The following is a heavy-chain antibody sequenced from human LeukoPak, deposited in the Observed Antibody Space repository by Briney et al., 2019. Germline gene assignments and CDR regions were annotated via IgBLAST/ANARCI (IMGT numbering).Heavy chain of an antibody. CDR2: IYYSGST. D-gene: IGHD3-16*02. Sequence: SETLSLTCTVSGGSISSSSYYWGWIRQPPGKGLEWIGSIYYSGSTYYSPSLKSRVAISVDTSKNQFSLKLSSVTAADTAVYYCAGELSYYFDYWGQGTLVTVSS. CDR3: AGELSYYFDY. CDR1: GGSISSSSYY. J-gene: IGHJ4*02. V-gene: IGHV4-39*02.